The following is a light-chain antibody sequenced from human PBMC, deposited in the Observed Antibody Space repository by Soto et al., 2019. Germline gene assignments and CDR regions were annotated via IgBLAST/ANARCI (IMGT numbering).Light chain of an antibody. CDR1: QNVLYSSNNKNY. Sequence: DIVMTQSPDSLAVSLGERATINCKSSQNVLYSSNNKNYLAWYQQKPGQPPKLLIYWASTRESGVPDRFSGSGSGADFTLTISSLQAEDVAVYFCQQYYSAPRLTFGG. CDR3: QQYYSAPRLT. CDR2: WAS. J-gene: IGKJ4*01. V-gene: IGKV4-1*01.